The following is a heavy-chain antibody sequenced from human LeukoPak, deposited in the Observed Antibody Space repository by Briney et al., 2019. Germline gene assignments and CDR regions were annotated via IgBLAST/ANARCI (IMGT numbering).Heavy chain of an antibody. CDR1: GYTFTGYY. J-gene: IGHJ4*02. D-gene: IGHD3-10*01. V-gene: IGHV1-2*04. CDR3: ARNYYGSGSYRDFDY. Sequence: ASVKVSCKASGYTFTGYYMHWVRQAPGQGLEWMGWINPNSGGTNYAQKFQGWVTMTRDTSISTAYMELSRLRSDDTAVYYCARNYYGSGSYRDFDYWGQGTLSPSPQ. CDR2: INPNSGGT.